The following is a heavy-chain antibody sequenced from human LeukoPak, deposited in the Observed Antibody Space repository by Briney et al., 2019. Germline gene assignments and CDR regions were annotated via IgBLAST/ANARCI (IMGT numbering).Heavy chain of an antibody. Sequence: TSETLSLTCAVYGGSFSGYYWSWIRQPPGKGLEWIGEINHSGSTNYNPSLKSRVTISVDTSKNQFSLKLSSVTAADTAVYYCARDQSSGWYGGDAFDIWGQGTMVTVSS. CDR3: ARDQSSGWYGGDAFDI. CDR1: GGSFSGYY. D-gene: IGHD6-19*01. J-gene: IGHJ3*02. V-gene: IGHV4-34*01. CDR2: INHSGST.